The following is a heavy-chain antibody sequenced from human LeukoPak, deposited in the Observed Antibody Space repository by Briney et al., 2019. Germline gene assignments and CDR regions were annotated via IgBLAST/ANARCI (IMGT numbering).Heavy chain of an antibody. CDR2: INHSGST. CDR1: GGSFSGYY. D-gene: IGHD4-17*01. CDR3: ARFDYGANFDY. Sequence: SGTLSLTCAVYGGSFSGYYWSWIRQPPGEGLEWIGEINHSGSTNYNPSLKSRVTISVDTSGNQFSLKLSSVTAADTAVYYCARFDYGANFDYWGQGTLVTVSS. V-gene: IGHV4-34*01. J-gene: IGHJ4*02.